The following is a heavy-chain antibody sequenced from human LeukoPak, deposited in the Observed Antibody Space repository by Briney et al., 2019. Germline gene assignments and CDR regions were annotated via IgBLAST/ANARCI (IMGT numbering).Heavy chain of an antibody. Sequence: GGSRRLSCAASGFTFSNYGMNWVRQTPGKGLEWVSSISSSSGYINYADSVKGRFTVSRDNAKNSLYLQMNSLRAEDTAVYYCARDSGYCSSTGCYVHYFDYWGQGTLVTVSS. CDR3: ARDSGYCSSTGCYVHYFDY. D-gene: IGHD2-2*01. J-gene: IGHJ4*02. V-gene: IGHV3-21*01. CDR1: GFTFSNYG. CDR2: ISSSSGYI.